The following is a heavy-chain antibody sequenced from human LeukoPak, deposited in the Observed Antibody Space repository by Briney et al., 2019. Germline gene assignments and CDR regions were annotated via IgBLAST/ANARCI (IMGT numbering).Heavy chain of an antibody. CDR1: GFTFRTYW. CDR3: ARDTGPNTIDY. D-gene: IGHD1-1*01. V-gene: IGHV3-7*01. Sequence: GGSLRLSRTASGFTFRTYWMSWVRQAPGKGLEWVANMKQDGSEEYYVDSVKGRFTISRDNAKNSVYLQMNSLRVEDTGVYYCARDTGPNTIDYWGQGILVTVSS. CDR2: MKQDGSEE. J-gene: IGHJ4*02.